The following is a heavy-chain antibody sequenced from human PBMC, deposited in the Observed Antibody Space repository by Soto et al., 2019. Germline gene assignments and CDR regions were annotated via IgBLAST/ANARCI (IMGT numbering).Heavy chain of an antibody. CDR1: GGSISGYY. D-gene: IGHD2-2*01. CDR2: IYSDRTT. CDR3: SRVGCSNSKCYTRGMDV. J-gene: IGHJ6*02. V-gene: IGHV4-4*07. Sequence: SETLPLTCTVSGGSISGYYWSWVRQPAGKGLEWVGRIYSDRTTNYSTSLKSRVTMSLETSKDQFSLHLISVTSADTAVYYCSRVGCSNSKCYTRGMDVWGQGATVTVSS.